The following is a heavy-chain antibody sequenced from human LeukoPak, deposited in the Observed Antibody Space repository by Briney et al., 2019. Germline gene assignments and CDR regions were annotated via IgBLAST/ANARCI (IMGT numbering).Heavy chain of an antibody. J-gene: IGHJ6*03. CDR1: GFTFSSYS. CDR3: ARGGSTSPVPYYYYYYMDV. D-gene: IGHD2-2*01. V-gene: IGHV3-21*01. CDR2: ITNRGSYL. Sequence: GGSLRLSCTASGFTFSSYSMNWVRQAPGKGLEWVSSITNRGSYLYYADSVKGRFTISRDNAKNSLYLQMNSLRAEDTAVYYCARGGSTSPVPYYYYYYMDVWGKGTTVTISS.